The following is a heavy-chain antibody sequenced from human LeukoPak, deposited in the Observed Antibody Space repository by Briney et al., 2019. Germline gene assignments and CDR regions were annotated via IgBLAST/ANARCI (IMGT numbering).Heavy chain of an antibody. J-gene: IGHJ4*02. D-gene: IGHD5-18*01. CDR3: ARPLFRGYIFGWGY. V-gene: IGHV4-59*08. CDR2: IYNSGNT. Sequence: SETLSLTCTVSGDSITSYHWSWLRQPPGKGLEWIGYIYNSGNTNYNPSLKSRVTISVDTSKNQISLRLSSVTAADTAVYYCARPLFRGYIFGWGYWGQGTLVAVSS. CDR1: GDSITSYH.